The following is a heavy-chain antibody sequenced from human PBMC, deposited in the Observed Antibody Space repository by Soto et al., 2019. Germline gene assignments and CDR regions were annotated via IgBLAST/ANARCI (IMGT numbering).Heavy chain of an antibody. D-gene: IGHD3-3*01. CDR2: IYWDDDK. V-gene: IGHV2-5*02. J-gene: IGHJ5*02. CDR1: GFSLSTSGVG. CDR3: ARVAATIVFGVVFCSGGLDT. Sequence: QITLTESGPTLVKPTQTLMLTCTFSGFSLSTSGVGVAWLRQSPGKAPEWLALIYWDDDKRYNPSLRSRLTITKDTSRDRVVLTRTNMDPVDTATKCSARVAATIVFGVVFCSGGLDTGGQRTLVTVSS.